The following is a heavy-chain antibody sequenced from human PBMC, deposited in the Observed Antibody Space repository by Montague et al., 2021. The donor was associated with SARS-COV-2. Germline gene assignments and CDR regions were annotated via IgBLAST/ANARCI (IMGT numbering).Heavy chain of an antibody. Sequence: SETLSLTCTVSGGSIRSYSWSWIRQPAAKGLDWIGRIFASGGTIYSPSLRSRVSMSVDASKNQFSFILTSVTAADTGVYFCARDGGVYGSGGYSLWGQGTLVTVSS. CDR2: IFASGGT. D-gene: IGHD3-10*01. CDR1: GGSIRSYS. V-gene: IGHV4-4*07. J-gene: IGHJ4*02. CDR3: ARDGGVYGSGGYSL.